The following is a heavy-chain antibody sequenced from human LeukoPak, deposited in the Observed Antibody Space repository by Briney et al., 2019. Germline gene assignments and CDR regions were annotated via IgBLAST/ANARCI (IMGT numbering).Heavy chain of an antibody. D-gene: IGHD2-21*02. CDR1: GFTFSSYA. J-gene: IGHJ5*02. CDR2: ISGSGGST. V-gene: IGHV3-23*01. Sequence: GGSLRLSCAASGFTFSSYAMSWVRQAPGKGLEWVSAISGSGGSTYYADSVKGRFTISRDNSKHTLYLQMSSLRAEDTAVYYCARGGMTASNWFDPWGQGTLVTVSS. CDR3: ARGGMTASNWFDP.